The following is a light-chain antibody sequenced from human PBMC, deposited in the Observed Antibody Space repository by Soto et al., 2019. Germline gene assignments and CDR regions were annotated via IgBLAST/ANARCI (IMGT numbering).Light chain of an antibody. CDR3: SSYTSSNTGV. CDR1: SSDVGGYNY. Sequence: QSALTQPASMSGSPGQSITISCTGTSSDVGGYNYVSWYQQHPGKAPKLMIYDVSNRPSGVSNRFSGSKSGNTASLTISGLQAEDEADYYCSSYTSSNTGVFGGGTKLTVL. CDR2: DVS. J-gene: IGLJ2*01. V-gene: IGLV2-14*01.